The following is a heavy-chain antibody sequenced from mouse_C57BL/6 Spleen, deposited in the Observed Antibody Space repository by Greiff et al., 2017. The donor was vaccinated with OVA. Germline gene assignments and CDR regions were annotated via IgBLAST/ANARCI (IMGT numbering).Heavy chain of an antibody. D-gene: IGHD1-1*01. CDR3: ARHDYGSSPLYIMDY. V-gene: IGHV5-9*01. CDR2: ISGGGGNT. CDR1: GFTFSSYT. J-gene: IGHJ4*01. Sequence: LVESGGGLVKPGGSLKLSCAASGFTFSSYTMSWVRQTPEKRLEWVATISGGGGNTYYPDSVKGRFTISRDNAKNTLYLQMSSLRSEDTALYYCARHDYGSSPLYIMDYWGQGTSVTVSS.